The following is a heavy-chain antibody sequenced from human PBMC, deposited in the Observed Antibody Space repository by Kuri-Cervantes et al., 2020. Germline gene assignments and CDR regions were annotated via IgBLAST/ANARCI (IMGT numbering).Heavy chain of an antibody. CDR1: GFTFSSYS. CDR2: ISSSSSYI. Sequence: GESLKISCAASGFTFSSYSMNWVRQAPGKGLEWVSSISSSSSYIYYADSVKGRFTISRDNAKNSLYLQMNSLRAEDTAVYYCARESYGDYVAGLDYWGQGTLVTVSS. J-gene: IGHJ4*02. CDR3: ARESYGDYVAGLDY. V-gene: IGHV3-21*01. D-gene: IGHD4-17*01.